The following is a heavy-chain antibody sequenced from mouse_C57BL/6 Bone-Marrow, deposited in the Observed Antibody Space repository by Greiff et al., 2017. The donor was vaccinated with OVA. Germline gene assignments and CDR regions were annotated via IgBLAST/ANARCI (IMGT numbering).Heavy chain of an antibody. V-gene: IGHV8-12*01. J-gene: IGHJ4*01. Sequence: QVTLKESGPGILQSSQTLSLTCSFSGFSLSTSGMGVSWIRQPSGKGLEWLAHIYWDDDKRYYPSPKSRLSIFKDTSRNQVFLKITSVYTADTATYYVALITTVAPYSMDYWGQGTSVTVSS. CDR3: ALITTVAPYSMDY. CDR1: GFSLSTSGMG. CDR2: IYWDDDK. D-gene: IGHD1-1*01.